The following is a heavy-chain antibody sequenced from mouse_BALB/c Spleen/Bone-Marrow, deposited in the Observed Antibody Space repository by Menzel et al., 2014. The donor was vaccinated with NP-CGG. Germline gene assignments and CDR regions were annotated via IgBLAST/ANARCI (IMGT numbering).Heavy chain of an antibody. D-gene: IGHD1-1*01. V-gene: IGHV1-54*01. CDR2: INPGSGGI. J-gene: IGHJ4*01. Sequence: VMLVESGAELVRPGTSVKVSCKASGYAFTNYWIEWIKQRPGQGLEWIGVINPGSGGINYNEKFKGKATLTADKSSSTAYMQLSSLTSDDSAVYFCARELVRGMDYWGQGTLVTVSS. CDR1: GYAFTNYW. CDR3: ARELVRGMDY.